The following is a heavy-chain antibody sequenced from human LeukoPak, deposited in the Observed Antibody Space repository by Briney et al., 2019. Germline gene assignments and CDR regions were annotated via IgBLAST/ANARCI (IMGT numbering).Heavy chain of an antibody. Sequence: SETLSLTCTVSGGSISSYYWSWIRQPPGKGLEWIGYIYYSGSTNYNPSLKSRVTISVDTSKNQFSLKLGSVTAADTAVYYCASLSGSYYGVFDYWGQGTLVTVSS. V-gene: IGHV4-59*01. CDR3: ASLSGSYYGVFDY. D-gene: IGHD1-26*01. J-gene: IGHJ4*02. CDR2: IYYSGST. CDR1: GGSISSYY.